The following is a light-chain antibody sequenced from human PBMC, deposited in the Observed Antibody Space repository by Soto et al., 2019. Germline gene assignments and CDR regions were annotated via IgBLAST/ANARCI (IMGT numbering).Light chain of an antibody. J-gene: IGLJ3*02. CDR2: EVT. Sequence: QSALTQPASVPGSPGQSITISCTGTSSDVGSHNFVSWYQQRPGKAPKLMIFEVTKRPSGVSSRFSASKSGNTASLTISGVQAEDEADYYCCSYAGTTTWVFGGGTQLTVL. CDR1: SSDVGSHNF. CDR3: CSYAGTTTWV. V-gene: IGLV2-23*02.